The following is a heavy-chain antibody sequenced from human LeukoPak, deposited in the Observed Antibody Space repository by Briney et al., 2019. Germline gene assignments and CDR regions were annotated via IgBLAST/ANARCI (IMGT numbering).Heavy chain of an antibody. V-gene: IGHV3-23*01. J-gene: IGHJ4*02. CDR1: GFTFSSYA. CDR3: AKDDSPTYYYGSGSYPNADY. D-gene: IGHD3-10*01. CDR2: ISGSGGST. Sequence: GGSLRLSCAASGFTFSSYAMSWVRQAPGKGLEWVSAISGSGGSTYYADSVKGRFTISRDNAKNSLYLQMNSLRAEDTALYYCAKDDSPTYYYGSGSYPNADYWGQGTLVTVSS.